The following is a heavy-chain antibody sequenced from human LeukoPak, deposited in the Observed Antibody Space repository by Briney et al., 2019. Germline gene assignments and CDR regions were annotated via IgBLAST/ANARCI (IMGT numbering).Heavy chain of an antibody. D-gene: IGHD1-26*01. CDR1: GYTFTNYD. J-gene: IGHJ5*02. V-gene: IGHV1-8*03. Sequence: GASVKVSCKASGYTFTNYDFNWVRQATGQGLEWMGWVNPNSGNAGYAQKFQGRVSFTRNTSITTAYMELSSLRSEDTAVYYCARVWESAFGNWFDPWGQGTLVTVSS. CDR3: ARVWESAFGNWFDP. CDR2: VNPNSGNA.